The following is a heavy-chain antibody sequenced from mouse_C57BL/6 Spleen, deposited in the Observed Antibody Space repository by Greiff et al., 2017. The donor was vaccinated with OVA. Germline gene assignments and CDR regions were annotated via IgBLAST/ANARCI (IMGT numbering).Heavy chain of an antibody. D-gene: IGHD3-2*02. J-gene: IGHJ2*01. CDR3: ARKGAAQATFDY. CDR2: IHPNSGST. CDR1: GYTFTSYW. V-gene: IGHV1-64*01. Sequence: QVQLQQSGAELVKPGASVKLSCKASGYTFTSYWMHWVKQRPGQGLEWIGMIHPNSGSTNYNEKFKSKATLTVDKSSSTAYMQLSSLTSEDSAVYYCARKGAAQATFDYWGQGTTLTVSS.